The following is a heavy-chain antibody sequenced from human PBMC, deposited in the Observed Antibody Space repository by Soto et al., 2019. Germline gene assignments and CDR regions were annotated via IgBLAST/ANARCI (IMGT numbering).Heavy chain of an antibody. V-gene: IGHV5-51*01. CDR2: IYPGDSDT. CDR1: GYSFTSYW. D-gene: IGHD6-13*01. CDR3: ARHYSSSWYSHYYYYGMDV. J-gene: IGHJ6*02. Sequence: GESLKISCKGSGYSFTSYWIGWVCQMPGKGLEWMGIIYPGDSDTRYSPSFQGQVTISADKSISTAYLQWSSLKASDTAMYYCARHYSSSWYSHYYYYGMDVWGQGTTVTVSS.